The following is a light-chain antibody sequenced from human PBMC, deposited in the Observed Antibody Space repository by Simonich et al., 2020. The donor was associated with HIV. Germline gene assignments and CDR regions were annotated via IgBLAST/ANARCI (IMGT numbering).Light chain of an antibody. CDR3: QQYDILPYT. Sequence: DIQMTQSPSSLSASVGDRVTITCRASQDISNSLVWYQQKPGKAPKLLLYAASRLESGVPSRFSGSGSGTYFTFTISSLQPEDIATYYCQQYDILPYTFGQGTKLEIK. J-gene: IGKJ2*01. CDR2: AAS. CDR1: QDISNS. V-gene: IGKV1-33*01.